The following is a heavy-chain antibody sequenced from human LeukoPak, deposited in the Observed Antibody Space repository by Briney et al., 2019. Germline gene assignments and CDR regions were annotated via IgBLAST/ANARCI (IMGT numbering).Heavy chain of an antibody. D-gene: IGHD3-22*01. J-gene: IGHJ4*02. CDR1: GYTFTSYE. CDR3: ARASTDYYDSSGQSGY. Sequence: GASVKVSCKASGYTFTSYEINWVRQATGQEVEWMGWMNPNSGNTGYAQKFQGRVTMTRNTSVSTAYMELSSLRSEDTAVYYCARASTDYYDSSGQSGYWGQGTLVTVSS. V-gene: IGHV1-8*01. CDR2: MNPNSGNT.